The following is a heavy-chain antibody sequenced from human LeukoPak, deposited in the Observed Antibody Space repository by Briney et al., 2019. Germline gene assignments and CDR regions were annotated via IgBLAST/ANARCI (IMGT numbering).Heavy chain of an antibody. J-gene: IGHJ4*02. V-gene: IGHV1-8*01. CDR3: ARAVNYYDSSGYYSPADY. D-gene: IGHD3-22*01. Sequence: ASVKVSCKASGYTFTSYDINWVRQATGQGLEWMGWMNPNSGNTGYAQKFQGRVTMTRNTSISTAYTELSSLRSEDTAVYYCARAVNYYDSSGYYSPADYWGQGTLVTVSS. CDR1: GYTFTSYD. CDR2: MNPNSGNT.